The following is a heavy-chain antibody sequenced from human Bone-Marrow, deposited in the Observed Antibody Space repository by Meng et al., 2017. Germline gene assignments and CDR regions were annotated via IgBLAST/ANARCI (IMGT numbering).Heavy chain of an antibody. J-gene: IGHJ4*02. D-gene: IGHD6-19*01. CDR1: GGSISSIDW. Sequence: QVQLQESGPGLVKPSGTLSLTCVVSGGSISSIDWWSWVRQPPGKGLEWIGEIYHGGDTNYNPSLKSRVTIAIDKSKNQFSLKLSPVTAADTAVYYCASWIYSCGWQWGQGALVTVSS. CDR2: IYHGGDT. V-gene: IGHV4/OR15-8*02. CDR3: ASWIYSCGWQ.